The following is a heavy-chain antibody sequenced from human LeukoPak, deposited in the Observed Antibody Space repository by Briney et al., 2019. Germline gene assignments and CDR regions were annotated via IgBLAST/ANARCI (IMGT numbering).Heavy chain of an antibody. J-gene: IGHJ5*01. CDR1: GFTFSSYS. Sequence: GGSLRLSCAASGFTFSSYSINWVRQAPGKGLEWVSYISSSSSTIYYADSVKGRFTISRDNSKNTLYLQMNSLRVEDTAVYYCARKNSGSLDSWGQGTLVTVSS. CDR3: ARKNSGSLDS. V-gene: IGHV3-48*01. CDR2: ISSSSSTI. D-gene: IGHD1-26*01.